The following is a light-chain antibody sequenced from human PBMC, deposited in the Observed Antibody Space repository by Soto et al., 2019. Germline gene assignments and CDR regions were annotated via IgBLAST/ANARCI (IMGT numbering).Light chain of an antibody. CDR1: QSISTW. J-gene: IGKJ1*01. CDR2: KAS. Sequence: DIQMTQSPSTLSASVGDRVTITCRASQSISTWLAWYQQRPGKAPKLLIYKASSLETGVPSRFSGSGSGTEFTLTISSLQPDDFATYYCQQSYSYWTFGQGTKV. V-gene: IGKV1-5*03. CDR3: QQSYSYWT.